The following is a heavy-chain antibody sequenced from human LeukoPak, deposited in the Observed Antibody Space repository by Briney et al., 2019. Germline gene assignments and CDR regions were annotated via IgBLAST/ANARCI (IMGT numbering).Heavy chain of an antibody. CDR1: GYTFTAQY. V-gene: IGHV1-2*06. J-gene: IGHJ4*02. CDR3: ASGTTERIDY. D-gene: IGHD1-1*01. CDR2: INPSSGGT. Sequence: ASVKVSCKASGYTFTAQYMHWVRQAPGQGLEWMGRINPSSGGTNYVQKFQGRVTTTRDTSTTTAYMELTSLRSDDTAVYYCASGTTERIDYWGQGTLVTVSS.